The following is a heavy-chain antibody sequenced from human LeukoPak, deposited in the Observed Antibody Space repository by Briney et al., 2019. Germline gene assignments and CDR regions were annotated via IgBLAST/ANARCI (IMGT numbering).Heavy chain of an antibody. Sequence: NPSQTLSLTCTVSGGSISSGGYYWSWIRQHPGKGLEWIGYIYYSGSTYYNPSLKSRVTISVDTSKNQFSLKLSSVTAADTAVYYCARSVAANGSYWGQGTLVTVSS. V-gene: IGHV4-31*03. CDR1: GGSISSGGYY. CDR2: IYYSGST. J-gene: IGHJ4*02. CDR3: ARSVAANGSY. D-gene: IGHD2-15*01.